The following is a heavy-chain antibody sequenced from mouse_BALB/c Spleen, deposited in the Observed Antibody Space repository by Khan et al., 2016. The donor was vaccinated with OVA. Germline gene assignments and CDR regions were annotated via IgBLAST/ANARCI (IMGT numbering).Heavy chain of an antibody. J-gene: IGHJ3*01. V-gene: IGHV1S135*01. CDR1: GYSFTNYY. CDR3: TRLGTTGWFAY. D-gene: IGHD2-13*01. CDR2: IDPFNGGT. Sequence: VQLKQSGPELMKPGTSVKISCTASGYSFTNYYIHWVKQSHGQSLEWIGYIDPFNGGTNYNQKFKGTATLTVDKSSSTAYMHLSSLTSEDSAVYYCTRLGTTGWFAYWGQGTLVTFSA.